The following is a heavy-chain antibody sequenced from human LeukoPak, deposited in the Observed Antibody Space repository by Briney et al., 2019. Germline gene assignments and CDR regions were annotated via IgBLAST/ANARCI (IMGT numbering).Heavy chain of an antibody. CDR1: GLIFDDYT. CDR3: ARERDDYDDPGPLDY. Sequence: GGSLRLSCAASGLIFDDYTMHWVRQAPGKGLEWVSLISRNGAATKYADSVRGRFTVSRDNSKNTLYLDMNSLRAGDTAVYYCARERDDYDDPGPLDYWGQGTLVTVSS. D-gene: IGHD4-17*01. V-gene: IGHV3-43*01. CDR2: ISRNGAAT. J-gene: IGHJ4*02.